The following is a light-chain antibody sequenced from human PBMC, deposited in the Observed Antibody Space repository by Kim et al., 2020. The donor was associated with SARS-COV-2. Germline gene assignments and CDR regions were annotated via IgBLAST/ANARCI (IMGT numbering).Light chain of an antibody. CDR1: QSVSSN. V-gene: IGKV3D-15*01. J-gene: IGKJ2*01. CDR2: GAS. CDR3: QQYNNWPYT. Sequence: SVSPGERATLSCRASQSVSSNLAWYQQKPGQAPSFLIYGASTRATGIPARFSGSGSGTEFTLTISSLQSEDFAVYYCQQYNNWPYTFGQGTKLEI.